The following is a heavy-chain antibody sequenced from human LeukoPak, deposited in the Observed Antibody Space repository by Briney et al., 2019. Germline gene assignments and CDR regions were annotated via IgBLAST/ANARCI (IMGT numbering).Heavy chain of an antibody. CDR1: GFTFSSNE. CDR3: ARDQSSGRSASSY. D-gene: IGHD3-22*01. CDR2: ISSSSSTI. Sequence: GGSLRLSCAASGFTFSSNEMNWVRQAPGKGLEWVSYISSSSSTIYYADSVKGRFNISRDNAKNSLYLHMNSLRAEDTAVYYCARDQSSGRSASSYWGQGTLVTVSS. J-gene: IGHJ4*02. V-gene: IGHV3-48*01.